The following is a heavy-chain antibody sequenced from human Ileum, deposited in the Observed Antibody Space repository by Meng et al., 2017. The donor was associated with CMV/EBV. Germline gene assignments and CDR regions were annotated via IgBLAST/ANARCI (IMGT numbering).Heavy chain of an antibody. CDR2: SSSTTGYK. V-gene: IGHV3-21*05. J-gene: IGHJ6*02. CDR3: ARDLYCTNGVCSYYHYGMDV. D-gene: IGHD2-8*01. Sequence: GESLKTPCAAPGFTLSAHSMSRVLRAPGQGLEWVAYSSSTTGYKYYADSVKGRFTISRDNAKKLLYLHMNSLRAEDSAVYYCARDLYCTNGVCSYYHYGMDVWGQGTTVTVSS. CDR1: GFTLSAHS.